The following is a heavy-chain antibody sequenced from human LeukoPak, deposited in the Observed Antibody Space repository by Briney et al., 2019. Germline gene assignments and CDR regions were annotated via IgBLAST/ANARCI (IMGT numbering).Heavy chain of an antibody. J-gene: IGHJ4*03. CDR3: ARHLDYYGSGSYDD. CDR1: GGTISPYH. Sequence: SETLSLTCAVSGGTISPYHWTWIRQPPGQGLEWIGYISYSGSTNYNPSLKSRVTISIDTSKSQFSLKLSSVTAADTAVYYCARHLDYYGSGSYDDCGQGSLVTVSS. CDR2: ISYSGST. V-gene: IGHV4-59*08. D-gene: IGHD3-10*01.